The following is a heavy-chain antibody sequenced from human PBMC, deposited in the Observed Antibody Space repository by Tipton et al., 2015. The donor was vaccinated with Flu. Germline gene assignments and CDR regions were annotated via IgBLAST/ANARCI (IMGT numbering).Heavy chain of an antibody. CDR1: GFTFNIYD. J-gene: IGHJ5*02. CDR3: VKGVNNPTNWFDP. V-gene: IGHV3-23*01. CDR2: ISDSGAKT. D-gene: IGHD3-10*01. Sequence: AASGFTFNIYDMAWIRQAPGKGLEWVSSISDSGAKTYYVDSVKGRFTISRDNLNNTLYLQMSSLTAEDTAVYYCVKGVNNPTNWFDPWGQGTLVTVSS.